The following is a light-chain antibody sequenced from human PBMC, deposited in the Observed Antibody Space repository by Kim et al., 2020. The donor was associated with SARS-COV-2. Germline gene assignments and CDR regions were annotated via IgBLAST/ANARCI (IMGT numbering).Light chain of an antibody. Sequence: MSPGERATLSCRASQSVSSYLAWYQQKPGQAPRLLIYDASSRATDIPARFSGSGSGTDFTLTIGSLEPEDFAVYYCQQRGNWPLTFGGGTKVDIK. CDR2: DAS. CDR3: QQRGNWPLT. CDR1: QSVSSY. J-gene: IGKJ4*01. V-gene: IGKV3-11*01.